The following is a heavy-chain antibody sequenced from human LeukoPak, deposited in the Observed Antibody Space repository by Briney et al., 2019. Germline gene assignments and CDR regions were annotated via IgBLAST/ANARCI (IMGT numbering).Heavy chain of an antibody. Sequence: GGSLRLSCEASGLSFSSYSMNWVRQAPGKGLEWLSYISSSSSTIEYADSVKGRFTISRDNAKNSLYLQMNSLRAEDTAVYYCARGIDAFDIWGQGTMVTVSS. CDR3: ARGIDAFDI. CDR1: GLSFSSYS. V-gene: IGHV3-48*04. J-gene: IGHJ3*02. CDR2: ISSSSSTI.